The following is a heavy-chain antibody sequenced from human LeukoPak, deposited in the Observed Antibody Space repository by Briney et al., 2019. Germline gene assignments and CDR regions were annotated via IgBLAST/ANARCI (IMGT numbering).Heavy chain of an antibody. V-gene: IGHV1-18*04. CDR3: ARGAAIVGATKGGDY. D-gene: IGHD1-26*01. Sequence: ASVKVSCKASGYTFSNYGISWVRQAPGLGLEWMGWTSYNGNTNYAQKFQDRVTMTTDTSTTTAYMELRSLRSDDTAVYYCARGAAIVGATKGGDYWGQGTLVTVSS. CDR1: GYTFSNYG. CDR2: TSYNGNT. J-gene: IGHJ4*02.